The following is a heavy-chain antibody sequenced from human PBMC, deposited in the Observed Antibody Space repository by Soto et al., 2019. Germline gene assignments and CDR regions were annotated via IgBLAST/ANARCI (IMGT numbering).Heavy chain of an antibody. Sequence: PGGSLRLSCAASGFTFSSYAMHWVRQAPGKGLEWVAVISYDGSNKYYADSVKGRFTISRDNSKNTLYLQMNSLRAEDTAVYYCAREGYYYDNEGPAGANWFDPWGQGTLVTVSS. V-gene: IGHV3-30-3*01. J-gene: IGHJ5*02. CDR3: AREGYYYDNEGPAGANWFDP. D-gene: IGHD3-22*01. CDR2: ISYDGSNK. CDR1: GFTFSSYA.